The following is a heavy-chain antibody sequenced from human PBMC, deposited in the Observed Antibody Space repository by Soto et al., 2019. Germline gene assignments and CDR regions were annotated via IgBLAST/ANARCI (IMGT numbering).Heavy chain of an antibody. J-gene: IGHJ5*02. V-gene: IGHV3-73*01. CDR3: TRTVAGSWRFDP. CDR2: IRGKAHNYGT. D-gene: IGHD6-13*01. Sequence: EVQLVESGGGLVHPGESLKLSCEVSGFTFTDSIIHWVRQATGKGLEWVGRIRGKAHNYGTASAASVKGRFAISRDDSKNTAYLHMNNLNIEDTAMYFCTRTVAGSWRFDPWGQGTLVTVSS. CDR1: GFTFTDSI.